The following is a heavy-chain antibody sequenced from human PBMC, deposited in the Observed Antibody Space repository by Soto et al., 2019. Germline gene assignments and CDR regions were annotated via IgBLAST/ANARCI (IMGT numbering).Heavy chain of an antibody. D-gene: IGHD5-18*01. Sequence: ASVKVSCKTSGYTFTTYGVSWVRQAPGQGLEWMGWINTYDVKTKYAKTFQDRITLTTDTSTSTAYMELRSLASDDTAVYYCASSYPPWIQLWSPPNPWGQGTLVTVSS. CDR1: GYTFTTYG. CDR3: ASSYPPWIQLWSPPNP. J-gene: IGHJ5*02. V-gene: IGHV1-18*01. CDR2: INTYDVKT.